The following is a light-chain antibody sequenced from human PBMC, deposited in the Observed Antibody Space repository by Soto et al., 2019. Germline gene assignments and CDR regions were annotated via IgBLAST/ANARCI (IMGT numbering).Light chain of an antibody. J-gene: IGLJ1*01. V-gene: IGLV1-40*01. CDR2: TNT. Sequence: QSVLTQPPSVSGAPGQRVTISCTGGSSNSGAGYDVHWYQQLPGTAPKLLIHTNTNRPSGVPDRFSGSKSDTSASLAITGLQAEDEADYYCQSYDSSLSRYVFGTGTKVTVL. CDR1: SSNSGAGYD. CDR3: QSYDSSLSRYV.